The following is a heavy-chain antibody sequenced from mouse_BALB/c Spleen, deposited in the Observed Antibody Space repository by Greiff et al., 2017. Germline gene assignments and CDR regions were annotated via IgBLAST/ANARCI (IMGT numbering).Heavy chain of an antibody. CDR3: TRDWEGSYFDY. D-gene: IGHD4-1*01. CDR1: GYTFTDYE. J-gene: IGHJ2*01. V-gene: IGHV1-15*01. CDR2: IDPETGGT. Sequence: QVQLQQSGAELVRPGASVTLSCKASGYTFTDYEMHWVKQTPVHGLEWIGAIDPETGGTAYNQKFKGKATLTADKSSSTAYMELRSLTSEDSAFYYCTRDWEGSYFDYWGQGTTLTVSS.